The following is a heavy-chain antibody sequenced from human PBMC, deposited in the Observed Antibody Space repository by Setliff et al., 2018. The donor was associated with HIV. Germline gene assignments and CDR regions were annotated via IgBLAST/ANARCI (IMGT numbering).Heavy chain of an antibody. D-gene: IGHD3-10*01. V-gene: IGHV3-20*04. J-gene: IGHJ4*02. CDR3: AKTFDYSQGSGSYWHHTRYFDS. CDR2: ITQNAVFT. CDR1: GFNFDSDI. Sequence: LSLSCVGSGFNFDSDIVMWVRQAPGKGPEWGSAITQNAVFTSYAESVRGRFTIPRDNARHILYLQMTSLRAEDTAMYFCAKTFDYSQGSGSYWHHTRYFDSWGQGTLVTVPQ.